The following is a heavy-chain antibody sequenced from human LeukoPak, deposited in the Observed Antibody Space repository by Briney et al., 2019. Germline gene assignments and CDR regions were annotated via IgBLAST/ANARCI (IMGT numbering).Heavy chain of an antibody. CDR3: ARLRALSGHRGAFDI. CDR2: VYYTGNA. D-gene: IGHD5/OR15-5a*01. V-gene: IGHV4-39*01. Sequence: SETLSLTCAVSGDSISNHIYYWDWIRQTPGKGLEWIGAVYYTGNAYYNPSLKSRVTISVDASDNRFSLHLSSVNAADTAIYYCARLRALSGHRGAFDIWGQGTLVTVSS. J-gene: IGHJ3*02. CDR1: GDSISNHIYY.